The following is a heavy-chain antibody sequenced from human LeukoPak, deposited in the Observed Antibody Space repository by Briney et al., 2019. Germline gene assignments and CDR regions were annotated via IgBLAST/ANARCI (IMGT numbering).Heavy chain of an antibody. D-gene: IGHD6-6*01. CDR1: GFTVSSNY. CDR3: ARARGSSSSIFYYYYMDV. J-gene: IGHJ6*03. V-gene: IGHV3-66*02. CDR2: IYSGGST. Sequence: GGSLRLSCAASGFTVSSNYMSWARQAPGKGLECVSVIYSGGSTYYADSVKGRFTISRDNSKNTLYLQMNSLRAEDTAVYYCARARGSSSSIFYYYYMDVWGKGTTVTVSS.